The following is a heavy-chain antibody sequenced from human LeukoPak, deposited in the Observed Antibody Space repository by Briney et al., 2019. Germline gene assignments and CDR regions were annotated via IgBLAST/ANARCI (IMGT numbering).Heavy chain of an antibody. J-gene: IGHJ4*02. CDR2: IGASGGNT. CDR1: GFTFSGYW. Sequence: GGSLRLSCAASGFTFSGYWMSWVRQAPGKGLEWVSGIGASGGNTYYADSVKGRFTISRDNSKSTLYLQMNSLRAEDTAVYFCAKDWYYDSSGSYFDYWGQGTLVTVSS. D-gene: IGHD3-22*01. V-gene: IGHV3-23*01. CDR3: AKDWYYDSSGSYFDY.